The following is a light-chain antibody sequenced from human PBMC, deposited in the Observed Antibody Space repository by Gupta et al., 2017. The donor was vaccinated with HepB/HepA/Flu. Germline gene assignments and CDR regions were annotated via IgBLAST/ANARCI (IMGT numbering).Light chain of an antibody. V-gene: IGLV2-11*01. Sequence: QSALTQPPSVSGSPGPSATISCTGTSSDVGGYNYVSWYQQHPGKAPKLMIYDVSKRPSGVPDRFSGSKSGNTASLTISGLQAEDEADYYCCSYTGTYTYVFGTGTRVTVL. CDR3: CSYTGTYTYV. CDR2: DVS. CDR1: SSDVGGYNY. J-gene: IGLJ1*01.